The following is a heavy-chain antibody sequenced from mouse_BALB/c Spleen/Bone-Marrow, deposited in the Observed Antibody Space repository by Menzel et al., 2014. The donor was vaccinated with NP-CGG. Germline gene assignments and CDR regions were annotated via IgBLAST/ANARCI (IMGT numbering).Heavy chain of an antibody. CDR1: GYTFTSYY. Sequence: VQGVESGPELVKPGASVRISCKASGYTFTSYYIHWVKQRPGQGPEWIGWIYPGNVDTKYNEKFKGKATLTADKSSSTAYMQLSSLTSEDSAVYFCARGGSANWEGFAYWGQGTLVTVSA. CDR3: ARGGSANWEGFAY. J-gene: IGHJ3*01. CDR2: IYPGNVDT. V-gene: IGHV1S56*01. D-gene: IGHD4-1*01.